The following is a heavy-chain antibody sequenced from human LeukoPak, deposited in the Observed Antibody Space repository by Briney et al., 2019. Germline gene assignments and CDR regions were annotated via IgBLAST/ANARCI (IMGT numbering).Heavy chain of an antibody. CDR2: ISGSGGST. CDR3: AKGLQYYDFWSGYYNYYGMDV. CDR1: GFTFSSYA. Sequence: GGSLRLSCAASGFTFSSYAMSWVRQAPGKGLEWVSAISGSGGSTYYADSVKGRFTISRDNSKNTLYLQMNSLRAEDTAVYYCAKGLQYYDFWSGYYNYYGMDVWGQGTTVTVSS. J-gene: IGHJ6*02. V-gene: IGHV3-23*01. D-gene: IGHD3-3*01.